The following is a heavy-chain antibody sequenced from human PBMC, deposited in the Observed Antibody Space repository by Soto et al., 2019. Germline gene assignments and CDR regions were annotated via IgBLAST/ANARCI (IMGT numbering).Heavy chain of an antibody. CDR3: ARVIVGATGTSMIDY. CDR2: ISSSSSYT. D-gene: IGHD1-26*01. Sequence: GGALRLSCAASGFTFSDYYMSWIRQAPGKGLEWVSYISSSSSYTNYADSVKGRFTISRDNAKNSLYLQMNSLRAEDTAVYYCARVIVGATGTSMIDYWGQGTLVTVSS. J-gene: IGHJ4*02. CDR1: GFTFSDYY. V-gene: IGHV3-11*06.